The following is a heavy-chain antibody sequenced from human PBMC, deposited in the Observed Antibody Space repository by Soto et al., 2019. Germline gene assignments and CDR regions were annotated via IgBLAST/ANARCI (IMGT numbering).Heavy chain of an antibody. Sequence: QVQLVQSGAEVKKPGASVKVSCKASGYTFTSYGISWVRQAPGQGLEWMGWISAYNGNTNYAQKLQGRVTMTTDTSTSTDYMELRSLRSDDTAVYYCARVVPYSGSYREFDYWGPGTLVTVSS. D-gene: IGHD1-26*01. V-gene: IGHV1-18*01. CDR1: GYTFTSYG. J-gene: IGHJ4*02. CDR2: ISAYNGNT. CDR3: ARVVPYSGSYREFDY.